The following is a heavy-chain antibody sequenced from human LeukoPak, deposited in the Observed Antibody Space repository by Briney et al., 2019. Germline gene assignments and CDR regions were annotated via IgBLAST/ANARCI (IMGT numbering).Heavy chain of an antibody. Sequence: GESLKISCKGSGYKFTSYWIGWVRQMPGKGLEWMGVIYPGDSDTRYSPSFQGQVTFSADTSITTAYLQWSSLKASDTAVYYCARHSWNYDYWGQGTLVTVSS. CDR3: ARHSWNYDY. J-gene: IGHJ4*02. V-gene: IGHV5-51*01. CDR1: GYKFTSYW. CDR2: IYPGDSDT. D-gene: IGHD1-7*01.